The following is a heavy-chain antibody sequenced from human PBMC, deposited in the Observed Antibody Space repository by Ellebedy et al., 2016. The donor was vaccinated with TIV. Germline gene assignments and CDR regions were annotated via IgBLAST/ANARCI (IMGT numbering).Heavy chain of an antibody. Sequence: SETLSLXCTVSGGSVSSSSYYWGWIRQPPGKGLEWIGNIFHSGSTYYNPSLKSRVTISVDTSKNQFSLKLSSVTAADTAVYYCAGERNIVVVPAATPYWGQGTLVTVSS. CDR1: GGSVSSSSYY. D-gene: IGHD2-2*01. J-gene: IGHJ4*02. CDR3: AGERNIVVVPAATPY. V-gene: IGHV4-39*01. CDR2: IFHSGST.